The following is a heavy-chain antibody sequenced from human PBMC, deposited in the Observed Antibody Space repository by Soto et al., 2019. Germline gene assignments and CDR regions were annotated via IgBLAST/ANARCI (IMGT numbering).Heavy chain of an antibody. V-gene: IGHV3-43*01. CDR3: AKDYINWNYGVYFQH. D-gene: IGHD1-7*01. CDR2: ISWDGGST. CDR1: GFTFDDYT. J-gene: IGHJ1*01. Sequence: PGGSLRLSCAVSGFTFDDYTMHWVRKAPGKGLEWVSLISWDGGSTYYADSVKGRFTISRDNSKNSLYLQMNSLRTEDTALYYCAKDYINWNYGVYFQHWDQGTLVTVSS.